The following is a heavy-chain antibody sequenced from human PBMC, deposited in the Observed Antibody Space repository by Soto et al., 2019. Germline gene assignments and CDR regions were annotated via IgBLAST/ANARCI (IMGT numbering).Heavy chain of an antibody. Sequence: QVQLQESGPGLVKPSETLSLSCTVSGGSIRSYYWSWFRQSPGKRMEWIGYVHHSWGSSSNPSLQSRVDISLDPSNIQFPLKVTSVTATYTAVYYCARQGFGPLHVLVDVWGQGTTVSVSS. D-gene: IGHD3-10*01. CDR2: VHHSWGS. CDR1: GGSIRSYY. CDR3: ARQGFGPLHVLVDV. V-gene: IGHV4-59*08. J-gene: IGHJ6*02.